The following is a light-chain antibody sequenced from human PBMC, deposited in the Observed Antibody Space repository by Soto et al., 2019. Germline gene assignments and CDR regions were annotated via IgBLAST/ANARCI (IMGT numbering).Light chain of an antibody. J-gene: IGLJ3*02. CDR2: GVS. V-gene: IGLV2-14*03. Sequence: QSALPQPASGCGSPGQSMTLSFTGSSNDVGAFNYVSWYRHSPGEAPKVLIRGVSIRPSGVSIRFSASKSANTASLTISWLQAKDEALYYCSSYTTSNTWVFGGGTKRTVL. CDR3: SSYTTSNTWV. CDR1: SNDVGAFNY.